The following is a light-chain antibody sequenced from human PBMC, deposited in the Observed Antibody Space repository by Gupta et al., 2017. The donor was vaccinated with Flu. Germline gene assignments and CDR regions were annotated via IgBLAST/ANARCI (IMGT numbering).Light chain of an antibody. CDR1: QSLVYKNGITY. V-gene: IGKV2-30*01. Sequence: DVVMTQSPLSLPVTLGQPASISCRSSQSLVYKNGITYLNWFQQRPGQSPRRIIYEVSNRDFGVPDRFSGSGSGTDFTLKSSRGEDEDGGVYYLTGCKHPWTFGQGTKLEI. CDR3: TGCKHPWT. J-gene: IGKJ2*02. CDR2: EVS.